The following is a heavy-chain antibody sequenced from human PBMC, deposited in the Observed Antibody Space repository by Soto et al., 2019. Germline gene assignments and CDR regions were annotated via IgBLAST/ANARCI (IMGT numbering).Heavy chain of an antibody. Sequence: GGSLRLSCAASGFTFSSYAMSCVRQAPGKGLEGVSAMSGSGGSTYYADSVKGRFTISRDNSKNTLYLQMNSLRAEDTAVYYCAKDPRGYSGYELTDYWGQGTLVTVSS. V-gene: IGHV3-23*01. J-gene: IGHJ4*02. CDR1: GFTFSSYA. CDR2: MSGSGGST. D-gene: IGHD5-12*01. CDR3: AKDPRGYSGYELTDY.